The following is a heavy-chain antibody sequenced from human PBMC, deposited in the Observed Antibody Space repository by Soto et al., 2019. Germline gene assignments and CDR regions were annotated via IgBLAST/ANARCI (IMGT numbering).Heavy chain of an antibody. CDR2: IYPTDSDT. V-gene: IGHV5-51*01. J-gene: IGHJ4*02. Sequence: GASLKISCKGSGYSFTNYWIAWVRQMPGQGLEWMGIIYPTDSDTRYNPSFQGQVTISVDTSISTTYLHWNSLKASDTAMYYCARTSVGAFDYWGQGTLVTVSS. CDR1: GYSFTNYW. CDR3: ARTSVGAFDY. D-gene: IGHD2-15*01.